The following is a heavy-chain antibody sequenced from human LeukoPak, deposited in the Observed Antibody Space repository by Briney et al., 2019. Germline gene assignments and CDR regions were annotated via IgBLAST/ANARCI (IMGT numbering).Heavy chain of an antibody. Sequence: GGSLRLSCAASGFTFSSYAMSWVRQAPGKGLEWVSAISGSGGSTYYADSVKGRFTISRDNSKNTLYLQMISLRAEDTAVYYCAKKEQLVQFVYYYYGMDVWGQGTTVTVSS. CDR1: GFTFSSYA. D-gene: IGHD6-13*01. J-gene: IGHJ6*02. CDR3: AKKEQLVQFVYYYYGMDV. CDR2: ISGSGGST. V-gene: IGHV3-23*01.